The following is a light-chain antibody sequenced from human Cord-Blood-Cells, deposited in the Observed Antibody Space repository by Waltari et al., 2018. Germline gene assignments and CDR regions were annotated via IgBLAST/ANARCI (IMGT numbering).Light chain of an antibody. CDR3: SSYTSSSTGV. CDR1: SSDVGGYNY. J-gene: IGLJ3*02. Sequence: QSALTQPASVSGSPGQSITISCTGTSSDVGGYNYVSWYQQHPGKAPKLMIYDVSKRPSGVSTLFSGSKSGNTASLTISGLRAEDEADYYCSSYTSSSTGVFGGGTKLTVL. V-gene: IGLV2-14*01. CDR2: DVS.